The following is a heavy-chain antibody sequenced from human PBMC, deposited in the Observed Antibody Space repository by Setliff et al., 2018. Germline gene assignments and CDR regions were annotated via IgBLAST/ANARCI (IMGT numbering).Heavy chain of an antibody. CDR2: IYTGGST. Sequence: ETLSHSCAASGFTVSSSYMTWVRQAPGKGLEWVSVIYTGGSTYYADSMKDRFTISRDTSKNTLYLQMNSLRTEDTAVYYCARGNYGSGSPVYVWFDPWGQGTLVTVSS. D-gene: IGHD3-10*01. CDR3: ARGNYGSGSPVYVWFDP. J-gene: IGHJ5*02. V-gene: IGHV3-66*02. CDR1: GFTVSSSY.